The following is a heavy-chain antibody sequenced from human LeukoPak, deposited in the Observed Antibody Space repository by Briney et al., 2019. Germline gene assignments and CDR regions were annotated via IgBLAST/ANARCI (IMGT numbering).Heavy chain of an antibody. CDR3: ARAASSGWSNDY. J-gene: IGHJ4*02. CDR2: INPNSGGT. D-gene: IGHD6-19*01. V-gene: IGHV1-2*02. CDR1: GYTFTSYY. Sequence: ASVKVSCKASGYTFTSYYMHWVRQAPGQGLEWMGWINPNSGGTNYAQKFQGRVTMTRDTSISTAYMELSRLRSDDTAVYYCARAASSGWSNDYWGQGTLVTVSS.